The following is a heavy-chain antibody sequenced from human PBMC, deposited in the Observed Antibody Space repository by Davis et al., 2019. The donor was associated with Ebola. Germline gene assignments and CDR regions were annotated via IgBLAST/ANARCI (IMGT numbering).Heavy chain of an antibody. D-gene: IGHD4-23*01. Sequence: AASVKVSCKASGGTFSSYAISWVRQAPGQGLEWMGRIIPILGIANYAQKFQGRVTITADKSTSTAYMELSSLRSEDTAVYYCARLAPYYGGTSKSDYWGQGTLVTVSS. CDR1: GGTFSSYA. CDR2: IIPILGIA. J-gene: IGHJ4*02. CDR3: ARLAPYYGGTSKSDY. V-gene: IGHV1-69*04.